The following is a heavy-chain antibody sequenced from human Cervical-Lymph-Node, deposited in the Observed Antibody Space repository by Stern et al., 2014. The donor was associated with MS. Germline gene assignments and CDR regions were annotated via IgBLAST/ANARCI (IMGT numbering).Heavy chain of an antibody. Sequence: QVQLQESGPGLVKPSETLSLTCTVSGASISSYYWSWIRQPPGKGLEWIGYIYYSGNTNYNPSLKSRVTISLDTSKSQFSLKLTSVTAADTAVYYCARGVSTSWQLFYYGMDVWGQGTTVTVSS. CDR3: ARGVSTSWQLFYYGMDV. J-gene: IGHJ6*02. V-gene: IGHV4-59*01. D-gene: IGHD2-2*01. CDR1: GASISSYY. CDR2: IYYSGNT.